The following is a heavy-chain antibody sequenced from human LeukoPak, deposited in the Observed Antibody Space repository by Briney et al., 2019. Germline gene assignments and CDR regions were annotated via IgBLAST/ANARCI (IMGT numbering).Heavy chain of an antibody. CDR1: GFNFMRYA. D-gene: IGHD6-19*01. V-gene: IGHV3-23*01. J-gene: IGHJ4*02. CDR3: ARSRSGSVAGTSDY. CDR2: VSTDCDT. Sequence: PGGALRLSCAASGFNFMRYAMSWVRQAPGKGLEWVSSVSTDCDTYYTDSVKGRFTISRDGSTNTLFLQMISLRAGDTALYYCARSRSGSVAGTSDYWGQGTLVIVSS.